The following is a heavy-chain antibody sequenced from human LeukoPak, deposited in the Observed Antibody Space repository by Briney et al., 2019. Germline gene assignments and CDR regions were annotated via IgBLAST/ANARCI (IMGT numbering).Heavy chain of an antibody. V-gene: IGHV3-21*01. Sequence: GGSLRLSCAASGFTFSTYSMNWVRQAPGKGLEWVSAISGSSDYIYYADSLKGRFTISRDNAKNSLYLQMNSLRAEDTAVYYCARLDYVDAFDIWGQGTMVTVSS. J-gene: IGHJ3*02. CDR1: GFTFSTYS. D-gene: IGHD4-17*01. CDR3: ARLDYVDAFDI. CDR2: ISGSSDYI.